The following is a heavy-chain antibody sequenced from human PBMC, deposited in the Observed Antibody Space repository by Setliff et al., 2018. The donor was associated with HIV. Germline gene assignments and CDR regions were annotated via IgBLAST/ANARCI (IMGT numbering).Heavy chain of an antibody. V-gene: IGHV4-38-2*02. Sequence: SETLSLTCNVSGYSISSGFYWGWIRQPPGKGLEWIGNVFHSGDTDYNPSLKGRITMSVDTSKNQFSLRLSAVTAADTAVYYCASLTDYGGDSGSHWGQGTLVTVSS. D-gene: IGHD4-17*01. J-gene: IGHJ4*02. CDR1: GYSISSGFY. CDR3: ASLTDYGGDSGSH. CDR2: VFHSGDT.